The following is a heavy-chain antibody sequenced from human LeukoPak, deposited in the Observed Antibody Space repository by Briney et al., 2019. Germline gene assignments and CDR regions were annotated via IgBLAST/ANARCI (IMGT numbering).Heavy chain of an antibody. CDR3: AKSRAVAGLFFDY. D-gene: IGHD6-19*01. V-gene: IGHV3-23*01. J-gene: IGHJ4*02. CDR1: GFTFSSYA. Sequence: GGSLRLSCAASGFTFSSYAMSWVRQAPGKGLEWVSAISDSTYYADSVKGRFTSSRANSKNTLYLQMSSLRAEDTAVYYCAKSRAVAGLFFDYWGQGTLVTVSS. CDR2: ISDST.